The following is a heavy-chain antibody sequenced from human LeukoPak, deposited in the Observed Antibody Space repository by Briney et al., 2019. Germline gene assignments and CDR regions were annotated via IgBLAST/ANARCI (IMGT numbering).Heavy chain of an antibody. CDR1: GFTLSNYN. CDR3: ARVRLNHFDY. V-gene: IGHV3-21*01. J-gene: IGHJ4*02. CDR2: ISSGSSYK. D-gene: IGHD1-14*01. Sequence: GGSLRLSCAASGFTLSNYNMNWVRQAPGKGLEGLSSISSGSSYKYYTDSVKGRFTISRDNAKNSMYLQMNSLRAEDTAVYYCARVRLNHFDYWGQGTLVTVSS.